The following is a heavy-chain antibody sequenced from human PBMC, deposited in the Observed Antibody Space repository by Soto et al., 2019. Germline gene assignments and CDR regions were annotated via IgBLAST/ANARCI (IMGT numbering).Heavy chain of an antibody. CDR3: AGTMTTVTTTSQMYYYYYGMDV. CDR1: GGSISSSSYY. V-gene: IGHV4-39*07. D-gene: IGHD4-17*01. J-gene: IGHJ6*02. CDR2: IYYSGST. Sequence: SSETLSLTCTVSGGSISSSSYYWGWIRQPPGKGLEWIGSIYYSGSTYYNPSLKSRVTISVDTSKNQFSLKLSSVTAADTAVYYCAGTMTTVTTTSQMYYYYYGMDVWGQGTTVTVSS.